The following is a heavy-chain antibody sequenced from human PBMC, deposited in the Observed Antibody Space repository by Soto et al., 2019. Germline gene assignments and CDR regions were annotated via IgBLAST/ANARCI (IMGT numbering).Heavy chain of an antibody. V-gene: IGHV4-39*01. CDR1: GGSISSYY. D-gene: IGHD7-27*01. J-gene: IGHJ4*02. CDR2: IYYSGST. Sequence: QLQLQESGPGLVKPSETLSLTCTVSGGSISSYYWGWIRRPPGKGLEWIGSIYYSGSTYYNPSLKSRVTISVDPSKNQFSLNLSSVTAADTAVYYCARRWGYSFDYWGQGTLVTVSS. CDR3: ARRWGYSFDY.